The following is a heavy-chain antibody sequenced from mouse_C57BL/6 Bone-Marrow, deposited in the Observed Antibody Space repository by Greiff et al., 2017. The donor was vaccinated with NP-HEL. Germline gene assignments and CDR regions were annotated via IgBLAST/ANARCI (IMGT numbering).Heavy chain of an antibody. CDR1: GYTFTSYW. J-gene: IGHJ1*03. D-gene: IGHD2-3*01. CDR3: LRGLLPYWDFDV. CDR2: IDPSDSET. Sequence: QVQLQQPGAELVRPGSSVKLSCKASGYTFTSYWMHWVKQRPIQGLEWIGNIDPSDSETHYNQKFKDKATLTVDKASSTAYMQLSSLTSEDSAVYYCLRGLLPYWDFDVWGTGTTVTVST. V-gene: IGHV1-52*01.